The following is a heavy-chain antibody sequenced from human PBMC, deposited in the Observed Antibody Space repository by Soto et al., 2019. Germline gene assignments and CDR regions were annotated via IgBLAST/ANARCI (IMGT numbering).Heavy chain of an antibody. CDR3: ARDPYXFWSGYRHYYYYYGMDV. CDR1: GYTFTSYG. J-gene: IGHJ6*02. D-gene: IGHD3-3*01. CDR2: ISAYNGNT. V-gene: IGHV1-18*01. Sequence: GASVKVSCKASGYTFTSYGISWVRQAPGQGLEWMGWISAYNGNTNYAQKLQGRVTMTTDTSTSTAYMELRSLRSDDTAVYYCARDPYXFWSGYRHYYYYYGMDVWGQGTTVTVSS.